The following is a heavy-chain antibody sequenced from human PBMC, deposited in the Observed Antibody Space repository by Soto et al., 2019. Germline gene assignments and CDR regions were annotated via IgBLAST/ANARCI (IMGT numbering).Heavy chain of an antibody. D-gene: IGHD3-3*01. J-gene: IGHJ5*02. Sequence: PSETLSLTCAVYGGSFSGYYWIWIRQPPGKGLEWIGEINHSGSTNYNPSLKSRVTISVDTSKNQFSLKLSSVTAADTAVYYCARGGRFLEWLHKYNWFDPWGQGTLVTVSS. CDR3: ARGGRFLEWLHKYNWFDP. V-gene: IGHV4-34*01. CDR2: INHSGST. CDR1: GGSFSGYY.